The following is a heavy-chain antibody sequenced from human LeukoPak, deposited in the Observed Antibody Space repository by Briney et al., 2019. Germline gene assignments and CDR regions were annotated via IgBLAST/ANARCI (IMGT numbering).Heavy chain of an antibody. CDR1: GFTFNSYE. J-gene: IGHJ4*02. D-gene: IGHD6-19*01. CDR2: ISSSGSTI. CDR3: AREAVAGTGFDY. Sequence: GGSLRFSCAASGFTFNSYEMNWVRQAPGKGLEWVSYISSSGSTIYYADSVKGRFTISRDNAKNSLYLQMNSLRAEDTAVYYCAREAVAGTGFDYWGQGTLVTVSS. V-gene: IGHV3-48*03.